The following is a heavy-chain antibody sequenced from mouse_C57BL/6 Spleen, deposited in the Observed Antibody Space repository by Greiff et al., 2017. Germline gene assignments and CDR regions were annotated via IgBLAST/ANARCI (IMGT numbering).Heavy chain of an antibody. CDR3: ARWGNLRWYFEG. J-gene: IGHJ1*03. CDR1: GYTFTSYW. CDR2: IDPNSGGT. Sequence: QVQLQQPGAELVKPGASVKLSCKASGYTFTSYWMHWVKQRPGRGLEWIGRIDPNSGGTKYNEKFKSKATLTVDKPSSTAYMPLSSLTSEDSAVYYCARWGNLRWYFEGGGTGTTVTVAS. V-gene: IGHV1-72*01.